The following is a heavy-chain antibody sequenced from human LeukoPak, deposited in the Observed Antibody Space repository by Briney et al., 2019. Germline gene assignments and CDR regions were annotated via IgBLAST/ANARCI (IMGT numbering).Heavy chain of an antibody. Sequence: SVKVSCKASGGTFSSYAISWVRQAPGQGLEWMGRIIPIFGTANYAQKFQGRVTITTDESTSTAYMELSSLRSEDTAVYYCARARRITMIVVVEGDWFDPWGQGTLVTVPS. J-gene: IGHJ5*02. D-gene: IGHD3-22*01. CDR2: IIPIFGTA. V-gene: IGHV1-69*05. CDR3: ARARRITMIVVVEGDWFDP. CDR1: GGTFSSYA.